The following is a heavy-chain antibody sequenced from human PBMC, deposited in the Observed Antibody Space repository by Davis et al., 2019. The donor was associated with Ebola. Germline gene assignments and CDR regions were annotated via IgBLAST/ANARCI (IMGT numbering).Heavy chain of an antibody. Sequence: PGGSLRLSCAASGFTFSTYAMTWVRQTPGKGLEWVSSILSGGNTFYADSVKGRFTISRDNSKNTLYLQMDSLRVEDTALYYCAKRWGFRYFDYWGQGTLVTVSS. D-gene: IGHD3-16*01. CDR2: ILSGGNT. CDR3: AKRWGFRYFDY. CDR1: GFTFSTYA. J-gene: IGHJ4*02. V-gene: IGHV3-23*01.